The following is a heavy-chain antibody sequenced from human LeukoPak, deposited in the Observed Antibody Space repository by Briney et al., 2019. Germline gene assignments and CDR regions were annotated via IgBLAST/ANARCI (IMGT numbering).Heavy chain of an antibody. V-gene: IGHV3-48*04. J-gene: IGHJ4*02. CDR1: GFTFSSYS. Sequence: GGSLRLSCAASGFTFSSYSMNWVRQAPGKGLEWVSYISSSSSTIYYADSVKGRFTISRDNAKNSLYLQMNSLRAEDTAVYYCAKIGIEWFPTYYFDYWGQGTLVTVSS. CDR2: ISSSSSTI. CDR3: AKIGIEWFPTYYFDY. D-gene: IGHD3-3*01.